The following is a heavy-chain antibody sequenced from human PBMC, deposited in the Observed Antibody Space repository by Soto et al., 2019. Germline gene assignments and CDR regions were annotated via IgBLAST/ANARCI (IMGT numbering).Heavy chain of an antibody. D-gene: IGHD3-10*01. J-gene: IGHJ5*02. CDR1: GFRFSGYC. CDR3: AKARECEHNNAWPLGS. Sequence: GSLRLSCAVSGFRFSGYCIHWVRQAPGKGLEWLAAISGDGSKKYFGDSVKGRFTISRDNSKNTLELKINSLRAEDTSVYYGAKARECEHNNAWPLGSWGQGTQVTVSS. V-gene: IGHV3-30*18. CDR2: ISGDGSKK.